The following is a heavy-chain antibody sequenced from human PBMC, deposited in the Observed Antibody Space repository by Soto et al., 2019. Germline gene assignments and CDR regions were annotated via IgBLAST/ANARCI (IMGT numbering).Heavy chain of an antibody. CDR1: GGSFSGYY. CDR2: INHSGST. CDR3: ARGYPILGMDV. J-gene: IGHJ6*02. V-gene: IGHV4-34*01. D-gene: IGHD3-3*01. Sequence: SETLSLTYAVYGGSFSGYYWSWIRQPPGKGLEWIGEINHSGSTNYNPSLKSRVTISVDTSKNQFSLKLSSVTAADTAVYYCARGYPILGMDVWGQGTTVTVSS.